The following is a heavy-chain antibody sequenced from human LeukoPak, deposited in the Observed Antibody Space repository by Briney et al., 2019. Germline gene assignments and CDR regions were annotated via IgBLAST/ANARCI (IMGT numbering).Heavy chain of an antibody. D-gene: IGHD3-16*01. CDR1: GFTFSNYL. CDR3: ARDPVGGAFDI. J-gene: IGHJ3*02. Sequence: PGGSLRLSCAGSGFTFSNYLIHWVRQAPGKGLVWVSRITGDGTNTLYADSVQGRFTISRDNAKNTLYLQMNSLRAEDTAVYYCARDPVGGAFDIWGQGTMVTVSS. CDR2: ITGDGTNT. V-gene: IGHV3-74*01.